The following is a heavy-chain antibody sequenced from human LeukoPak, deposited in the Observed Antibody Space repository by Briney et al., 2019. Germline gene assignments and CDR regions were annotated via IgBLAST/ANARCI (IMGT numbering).Heavy chain of an antibody. CDR1: GYTFTGYY. CDR3: GTDPVGYCSANGCYSVDY. CDR2: FDPEDGET. V-gene: IGHV1-24*01. Sequence: ASVKVSCKASGYTFTGYYIHWVRQAPGKGLEWMGGFDPEDGETVYAQKFQGRLTMTEDTSTDTAYMELSSLRSDDTAVYYCGTDPVGYCSANGCYSVDYWGQGTLVTVSS. D-gene: IGHD2-15*01. J-gene: IGHJ4*02.